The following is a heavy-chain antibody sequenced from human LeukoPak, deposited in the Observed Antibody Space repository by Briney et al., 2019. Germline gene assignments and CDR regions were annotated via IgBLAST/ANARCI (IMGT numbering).Heavy chain of an antibody. J-gene: IGHJ4*02. CDR1: RGTFSSYT. D-gene: IGHD3-22*01. CDR2: IIPILDIA. Sequence: SVKVSCKASRGTFSSYTFSWVRQAPGQGLEWMGRIIPILDIANYAQKFQGRVTITADKSTSTAYMELSSLRSEDTALYYCARGPSNGHYHFDYWGQGTLVALSS. V-gene: IGHV1-69*02. CDR3: ARGPSNGHYHFDY.